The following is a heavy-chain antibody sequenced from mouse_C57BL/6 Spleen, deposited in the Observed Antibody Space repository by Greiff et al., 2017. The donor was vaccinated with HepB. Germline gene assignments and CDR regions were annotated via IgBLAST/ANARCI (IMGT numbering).Heavy chain of an antibody. CDR1: GFTFSSYG. CDR2: ISSGGSYT. D-gene: IGHD1-1*01. V-gene: IGHV5-6*01. J-gene: IGHJ2*01. CDR3: ARQGVITTVFDY. Sequence: EVKLVESGGDLVKPGGSLKLSCAASGFTFSSYGMSWVRQTPDKRLEWVATISSGGSYTYYPDSVKGRVTISRDNAKNTLYLQMSSLKSEDTAMYYCARQGVITTVFDYWGQGTTLTVSS.